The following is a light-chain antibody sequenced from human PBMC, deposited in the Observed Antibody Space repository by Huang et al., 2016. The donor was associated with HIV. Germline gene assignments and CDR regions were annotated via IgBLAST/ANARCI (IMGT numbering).Light chain of an antibody. CDR2: GAS. CDR3: QQYNNWPPWT. V-gene: IGKV3D-15*01. CDR1: QGVANN. Sequence: EIVMTQSPGTLSLSPGERATLSCRASQGVANNVAWYQQKPGQTPRLLIHGASTRATGIPATFSGSASGTDFTLTISSLQTEDFAIYYCQQYNNWPPWTFGQGT. J-gene: IGKJ1*01.